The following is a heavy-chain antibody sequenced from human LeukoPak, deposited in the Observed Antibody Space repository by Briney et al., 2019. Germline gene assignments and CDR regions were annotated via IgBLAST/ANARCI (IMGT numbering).Heavy chain of an antibody. CDR3: ARGISGWYEFDY. D-gene: IGHD6-19*01. J-gene: IGHJ4*02. CDR1: GYSISSGHY. CDR2: IYHSGST. Sequence: PSETLSLTCAVSGYSISSGHYWGWIRQPPGKGLEWIGSIYHSGSTYYNPSLKSRVTISVDTSKNQFSLKLSSVTAADTAVYYCARGISGWYEFDYWGQGTLVTVSS. V-gene: IGHV4-38-2*01.